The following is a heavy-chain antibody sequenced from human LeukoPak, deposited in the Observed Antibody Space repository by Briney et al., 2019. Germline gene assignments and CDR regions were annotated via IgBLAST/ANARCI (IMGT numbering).Heavy chain of an antibody. CDR1: GYSINSGYY. CDR3: ARDTTSLDYFDY. D-gene: IGHD1-14*01. Sequence: SETLSLTCTVSGYSINSGYYWGWLRQPPGKGLEWIGSIYHSGCTYCNPSLKSRVTISGDTSKNQFSLKLSSVTAADTAVYYCARDTTSLDYFDYWGQGNLVTVSS. CDR2: IYHSGCT. J-gene: IGHJ4*02. V-gene: IGHV4-38-2*02.